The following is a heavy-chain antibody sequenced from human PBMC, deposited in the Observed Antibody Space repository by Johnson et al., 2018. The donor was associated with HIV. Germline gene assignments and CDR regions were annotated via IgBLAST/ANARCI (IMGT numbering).Heavy chain of an antibody. CDR3: AKDTAMVRSSAAFDI. CDR1: GFTLSDYY. J-gene: IGHJ3*02. D-gene: IGHD5-18*01. Sequence: QVQLVESGGGLIQPGGSLRLSCAASGFTLSDYYMSWIRQAPGKGLEWLSYISSSGSLTYYADSVEGRFTISRDSAKNSLYLQMNSLSPEDTAIYYCAKDTAMVRSSAAFDIWGQGTMVTVSS. CDR2: ISSSGSLT. V-gene: IGHV3-11*04.